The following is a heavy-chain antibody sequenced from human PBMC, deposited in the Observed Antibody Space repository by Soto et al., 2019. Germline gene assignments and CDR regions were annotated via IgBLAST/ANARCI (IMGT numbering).Heavy chain of an antibody. D-gene: IGHD4-17*01. J-gene: IGHJ6*03. V-gene: IGHV1-18*01. Sequence: ASVKVSCKASGYTFTSYGISWVRQAPGQGLEWMGWISAYNGNTNYAQKLQGRVTMTTDTSTSTAYMELRSLRSDDTAVYYCARRAPIPMTTVTAPYYYYYMDVWGKGTTVTVSS. CDR3: ARRAPIPMTTVTAPYYYYYMDV. CDR2: ISAYNGNT. CDR1: GYTFTSYG.